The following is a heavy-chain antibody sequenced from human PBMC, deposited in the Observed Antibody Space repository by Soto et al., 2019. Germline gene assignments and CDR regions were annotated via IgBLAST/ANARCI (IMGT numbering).Heavy chain of an antibody. CDR1: GFTFSSYW. CDR2: INSDGSST. V-gene: IGHV3-74*01. J-gene: IGHJ4*02. Sequence: EVQLVESGGALVQPGGSLRLSCAASGFTFSSYWMHWVRQAPGKGLVWVSRINSDGSSTSYADSVKGRFTISRDNAKNNLYLKMNSLRAEDTAVYYCARTSLVVAAATREDYWGQGTLVTVSS. D-gene: IGHD2-15*01. CDR3: ARTSLVVAAATREDY.